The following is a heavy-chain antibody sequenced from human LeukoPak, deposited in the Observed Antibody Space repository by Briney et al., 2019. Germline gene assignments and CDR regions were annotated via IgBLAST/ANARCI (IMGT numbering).Heavy chain of an antibody. CDR1: GYSISSGYY. Sequence: SETLSLTCTVSGYSISSGYYWGWIRQPPGKGLEWIGSIYHSGSTYYNPSLKSRVTISVDTSKNQFSLKLSSVTAADTAVYYCARGQDYYDTSGSDYWGQGTLVIVSS. CDR2: IYHSGST. CDR3: ARGQDYYDTSGSDY. D-gene: IGHD3-22*01. J-gene: IGHJ4*02. V-gene: IGHV4-38-2*02.